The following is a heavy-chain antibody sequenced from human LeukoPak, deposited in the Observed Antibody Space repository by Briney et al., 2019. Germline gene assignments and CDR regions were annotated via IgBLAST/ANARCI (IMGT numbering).Heavy chain of an antibody. Sequence: ASVKVSCKGIGYTFSNHGITWVRQAPGQGLEWIGWISPHKGNTNYQQRLQGRLILTTDASTSTAYMDLRDLRSGDTAIYYCARDQQQGDHYSFYYMDFWGEGTTVIVSS. D-gene: IGHD1/OR15-1a*01. CDR2: ISPHKGNT. CDR3: ARDQQQGDHYSFYYMDF. CDR1: GYTFSNHG. V-gene: IGHV1-18*01. J-gene: IGHJ6*03.